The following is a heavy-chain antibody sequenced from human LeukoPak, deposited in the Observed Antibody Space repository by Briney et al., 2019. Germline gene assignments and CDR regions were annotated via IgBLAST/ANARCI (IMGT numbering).Heavy chain of an antibody. V-gene: IGHV3-9*01. J-gene: IGHJ4*02. CDR1: GFTFDDYA. Sequence: GGSLRLSCAASGFTFDDYAMHWVRQAPGKGLEWISGISWNSGSIGYADSVKGRFTISRDNAKSSLYLQMNSLRAEDTAVYYCARVGMSGSYLYWGQGTLVTVSS. CDR2: ISWNSGSI. D-gene: IGHD1-26*01. CDR3: ARVGMSGSYLY.